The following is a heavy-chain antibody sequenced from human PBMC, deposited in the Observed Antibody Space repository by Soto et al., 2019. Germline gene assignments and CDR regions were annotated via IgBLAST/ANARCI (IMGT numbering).Heavy chain of an antibody. V-gene: IGHV3-23*01. CDR1: GFTFGAYA. J-gene: IGHJ6*01. CDR3: TKKRGLGSRSYYNMEA. Sequence: GGSLRLSCAASGFTFGAYAMRWVRQAPGKGLEWVSGISGSTGKTYYADSVKGRFTISRDNSKNSLSLQMNSLRGEDTALYFCTKKRGLGSRSYYNMEAWAQGT. CDR2: ISGSTGKT. D-gene: IGHD5-12*01.